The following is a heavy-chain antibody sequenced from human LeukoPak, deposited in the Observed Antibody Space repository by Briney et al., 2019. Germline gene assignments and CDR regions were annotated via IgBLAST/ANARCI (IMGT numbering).Heavy chain of an antibody. J-gene: IGHJ6*03. CDR3: ARDRGGTSYYYYYMDV. D-gene: IGHD1-1*01. CDR1: GFTFSSYW. CDR2: IKQDGSEK. Sequence: PGGSLRLSCAASGFTFSSYWMSWVRQAPGKGLEWVANIKQDGSEKYYVDSVKGRFTISRDNAKNSLYLQMNSLRAEDTAVYYCARDRGGTSYYYYYMDVWGKGTTVTVSS. V-gene: IGHV3-7*01.